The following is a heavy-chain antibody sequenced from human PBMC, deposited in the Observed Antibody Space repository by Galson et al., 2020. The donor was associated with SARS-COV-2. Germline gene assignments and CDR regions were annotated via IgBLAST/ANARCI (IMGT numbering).Heavy chain of an antibody. CDR2: INWNGGST. CDR3: ARAPPLWPSTQGGWFDP. J-gene: IGHJ5*02. CDR1: GFTFDDYG. D-gene: IGHD2-2*01. V-gene: IGHV3-20*01. Sequence: GGSLRLSCAASGFTFDDYGMSWVRQAPGKGLEWVSGINWNGGSTGYADSVKGRFTISRDNAKNSLYLQMNSLRAEDTALYHWARAPPLWPSTQGGWFDPWGQGTLVTVSS.